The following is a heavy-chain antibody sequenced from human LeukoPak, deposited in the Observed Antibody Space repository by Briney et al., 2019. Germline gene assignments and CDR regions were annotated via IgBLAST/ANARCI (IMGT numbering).Heavy chain of an antibody. CDR2: IYYSGST. Sequence: PSETLSLTCTVSGGSISSSSYYWGWIRQPPGKGLEWIGSIYYSGSTNYNPSLKSRVTISVDTSKNQFSLKLSSVTAADTAVYYCARQYSSSSYYFDYWGQGTLVTVSP. D-gene: IGHD6-13*01. CDR3: ARQYSSSSYYFDY. J-gene: IGHJ4*02. CDR1: GGSISSSSYY. V-gene: IGHV4-39*07.